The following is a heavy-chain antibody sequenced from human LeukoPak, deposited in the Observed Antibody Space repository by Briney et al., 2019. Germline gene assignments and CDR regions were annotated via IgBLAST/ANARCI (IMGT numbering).Heavy chain of an antibody. V-gene: IGHV3-23*01. CDR2: ISGSGGST. Sequence: GGSLRLSCAASGFTLSSYAMSWVRQAPGKGLEWVSAISGSGGSTYYADSVKGRFTISRDNSKNTLYLQMNSLRAEDTAVYYCAKDYGLSSSSRNDYWGQGTLVTVSS. D-gene: IGHD3-16*01. J-gene: IGHJ4*02. CDR3: AKDYGLSSSSRNDY. CDR1: GFTLSSYA.